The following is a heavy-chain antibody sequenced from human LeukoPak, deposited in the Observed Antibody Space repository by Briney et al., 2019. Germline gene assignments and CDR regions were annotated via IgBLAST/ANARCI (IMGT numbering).Heavy chain of an antibody. CDR3: ARDGTFYGSGSYKSDNWFDP. D-gene: IGHD3-10*01. CDR1: GYSISSGYY. CDR2: IYHSGST. Sequence: PSETLSLTCTVSGYSISSGYYWGWIRPPPGKGLEWIGIIYHSGSTYYNPSLKSRVTISVDTSKNQFSLKLSSVTAADTAVYYCARDGTFYGSGSYKSDNWFDPWGQGTLVTVSS. J-gene: IGHJ5*02. V-gene: IGHV4-38-2*02.